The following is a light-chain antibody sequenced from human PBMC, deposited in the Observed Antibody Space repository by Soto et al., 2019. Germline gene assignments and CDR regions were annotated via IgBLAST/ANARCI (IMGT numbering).Light chain of an antibody. CDR1: QDVSGY. Sequence: AIRMTQSPSSLSASTGDRVTITCRASQDVSGYVAWYQQKPGRAPNLLVYAASTLQAGVPSRFSGSASGTEFTLTITCLQSEDYATYVCQQYHTQATFGQGTRVDIK. J-gene: IGKJ1*01. V-gene: IGKV1-8*01. CDR2: AAS. CDR3: QQYHTQAT.